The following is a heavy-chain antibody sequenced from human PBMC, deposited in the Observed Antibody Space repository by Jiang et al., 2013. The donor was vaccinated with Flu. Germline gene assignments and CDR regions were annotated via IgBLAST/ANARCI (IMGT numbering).Heavy chain of an antibody. Sequence: ISWVRQAPGQGLEWMGRIIPVLHLANYAQNFQDKVTITADKSTGATYMEVSSLRSDDTAVYYCARNPVRVRGVIITTHYHMDVWGKGTTVTVSS. J-gene: IGHJ6*04. CDR2: IIPVLHLA. CDR3: ARNPVRVRGVIITTHYHMDV. D-gene: IGHD3-10*01. V-gene: IGHV1-69*02.